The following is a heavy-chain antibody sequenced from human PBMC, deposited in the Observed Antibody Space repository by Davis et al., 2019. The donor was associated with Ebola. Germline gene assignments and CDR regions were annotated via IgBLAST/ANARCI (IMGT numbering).Heavy chain of an antibody. J-gene: IGHJ4*02. V-gene: IGHV3-30*02. CDR1: GFTFSSYG. CDR2: IWYDGSNK. CDR3: AKVLPHYYDAGGDDKGDY. D-gene: IGHD3-22*01. Sequence: GGSLRLSCAASGFTFSSYGMHWVRQAPGKGLEWVAVIWYDGSNKYYADSVKGRFTISRDNSKNTLFLHMNSLRTEDTAVYYCAKVLPHYYDAGGDDKGDYWGQGTLVTVSS.